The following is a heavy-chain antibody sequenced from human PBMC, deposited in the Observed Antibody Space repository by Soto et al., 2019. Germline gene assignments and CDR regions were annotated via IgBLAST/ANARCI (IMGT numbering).Heavy chain of an antibody. V-gene: IGHV4-34*01. J-gene: IGHJ6*03. D-gene: IGHD2-21*01. CDR2: INHSGST. CDR1: GGSFSGYY. CDR3: ARAAGIPIVGIYYYYYYMDV. Sequence: QVQLQQWGAGLLKPSETLSLTCAVYGGSFSGYYWRWIRQPPGKGLEWIGEINHSGSTNYNPSLKSRVSTSVFTSKIQFSLKLSSVTAADTAVYYCARAAGIPIVGIYYYYYYMDVWGKGTTVTVSS.